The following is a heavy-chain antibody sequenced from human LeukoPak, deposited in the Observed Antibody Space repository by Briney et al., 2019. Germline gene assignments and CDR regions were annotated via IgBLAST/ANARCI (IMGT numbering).Heavy chain of an antibody. V-gene: IGHV1-69*04. Sequence: ASVKVSCKASGGTFSSYAISWVRQAPGQGLEWMGRIIPILGIANYAQKFQGRVTITADKSKSTAYMELSSLRSEDTAVYYCARSIAVAGMSFQHWGQGTLVTVSS. D-gene: IGHD6-19*01. CDR3: ARSIAVAGMSFQH. CDR1: GGTFSSYA. J-gene: IGHJ1*01. CDR2: IIPILGIA.